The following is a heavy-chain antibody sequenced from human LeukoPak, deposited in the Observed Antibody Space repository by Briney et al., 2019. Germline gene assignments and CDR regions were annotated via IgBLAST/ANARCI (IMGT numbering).Heavy chain of an antibody. CDR1: GFTFSNSW. Sequence: GGSLTLSCAGSGFTFSNSWMSWVRQAPGKELECVDNIKADGSEKHYLDSVKGRFTIYRDNGENSVYLQMNSLRAEDTAVYYCARAIYGGPFDYWGQGTLVTVSS. CDR3: ARAIYGGPFDY. V-gene: IGHV3-7*01. D-gene: IGHD4-17*01. CDR2: IKADGSEK. J-gene: IGHJ4*02.